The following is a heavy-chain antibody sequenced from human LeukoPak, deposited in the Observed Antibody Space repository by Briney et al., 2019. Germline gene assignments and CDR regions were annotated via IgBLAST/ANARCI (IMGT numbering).Heavy chain of an antibody. CDR3: ARTVTVTPNDAFDI. CDR2: LYHSGST. J-gene: IGHJ3*02. CDR1: GYSIGSGHY. V-gene: IGHV4-38-2*01. Sequence: PSETLSLTCAVSGYSIGSGHYWGWIRQPPGKGLEWIGSLYHSGSTYYNPSLESRVTISVDKSKNRFSLRLTSVTAADTAIYYCARTVTVTPNDAFDIWGQGTMVTVSS. D-gene: IGHD4-17*01.